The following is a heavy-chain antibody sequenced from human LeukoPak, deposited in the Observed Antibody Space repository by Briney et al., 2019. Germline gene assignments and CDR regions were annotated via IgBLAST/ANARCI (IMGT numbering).Heavy chain of an antibody. V-gene: IGHV4-59*08. CDR1: GGSITNYY. Sequence: SETLSLTCTVSGGSITNYYWTWIRQPPGKGLEWIGYIYYSGSTNYNPSLKSRVTISVDTSKNQFSLKLSSVTAADTAVYYCARLYRESSGRDNFDYWGQGTLVTVSS. J-gene: IGHJ4*02. CDR2: IYYSGST. D-gene: IGHD6-19*01. CDR3: ARLYRESSGRDNFDY.